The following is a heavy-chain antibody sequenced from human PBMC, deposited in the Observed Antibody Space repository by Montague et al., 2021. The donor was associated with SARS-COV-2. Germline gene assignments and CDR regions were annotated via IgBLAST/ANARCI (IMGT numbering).Heavy chain of an antibody. CDR2: NT. D-gene: IGHD5-18*01. J-gene: IGHJ3*02. V-gene: IGHV4-59*09. CDR3: ARGSYGPDAFYI. Sequence: NTNYNPSLKSRVTISLDTSKNQFSLKLHSVTSAYTAVYYCARGSYGPDAFYIWGQGTMV.